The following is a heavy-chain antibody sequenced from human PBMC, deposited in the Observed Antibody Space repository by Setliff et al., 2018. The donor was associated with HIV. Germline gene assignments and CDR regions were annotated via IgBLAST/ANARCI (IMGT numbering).Heavy chain of an antibody. Sequence: SETLSLTCTVSGGSISSGYYYWSWIRQHPGKGLEWIGYIYYSGNPFYNPSLRSRATISLDTSKNQFSLKLSSVTAADTAVYYCARGFDYAQRPPLYYFDYWGQGTQVTVSS. D-gene: IGHD2-2*01. J-gene: IGHJ4*02. CDR3: ARGFDYAQRPPLYYFDY. CDR2: IYYSGNP. V-gene: IGHV4-31*03. CDR1: GGSISSGYYY.